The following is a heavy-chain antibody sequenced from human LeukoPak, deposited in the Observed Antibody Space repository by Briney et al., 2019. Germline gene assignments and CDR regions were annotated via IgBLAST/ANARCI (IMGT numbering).Heavy chain of an antibody. CDR1: GFTFSSYA. CDR3: ARDKFSSTGQYFQH. V-gene: IGHV3-30*04. D-gene: IGHD2-2*01. CDR2: ISYDGSNK. Sequence: PGGSLRLSCAASGFTFSSYAMHWARQAPGKGLEWVAVISYDGSNKYYADSVKGRFTISRDNSKNTLYLQMNSLRAEDTAVYYCARDKFSSTGQYFQHWGQGTLVTVSS. J-gene: IGHJ1*01.